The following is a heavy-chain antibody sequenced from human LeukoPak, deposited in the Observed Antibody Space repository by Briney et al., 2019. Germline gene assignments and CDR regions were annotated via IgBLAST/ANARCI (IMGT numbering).Heavy chain of an antibody. J-gene: IGHJ5*02. Sequence: SETLSLTCTVSGGSISSFYYTWIRQPPGKGLEWIGYIDSSGITNYNSSLNSRVTISLDTSKNQFSLKLSSVTAADTAVYYCARGIAVAGSSGPFDPWGQGTLVTVSS. CDR2: IDSSGIT. CDR1: GGSISSFY. D-gene: IGHD6-19*01. V-gene: IGHV4-59*01. CDR3: ARGIAVAGSSGPFDP.